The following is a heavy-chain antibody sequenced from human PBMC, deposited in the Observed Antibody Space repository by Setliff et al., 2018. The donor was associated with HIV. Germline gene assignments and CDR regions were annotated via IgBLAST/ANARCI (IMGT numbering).Heavy chain of an antibody. CDR3: ARDAFDYTAYYYSYMDV. CDR1: GHSFTTYF. CDR2: INPSGGST. V-gene: IGHV1-46*01. Sequence: GASVKVSCKASGHSFTTYFLHWVRQAPGQGLEWMGMINPSGGSTTYAQKFQGRVTMTRDTSTSTVYMELSSLRSEDTAVYYCARDAFDYTAYYYSYMDVWGKGTTVTVSS. J-gene: IGHJ6*03. D-gene: IGHD4-4*01.